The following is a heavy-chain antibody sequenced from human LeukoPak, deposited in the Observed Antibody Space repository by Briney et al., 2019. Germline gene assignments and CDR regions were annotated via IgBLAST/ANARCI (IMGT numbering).Heavy chain of an antibody. J-gene: IGHJ4*02. CDR1: GFTFSSYG. V-gene: IGHV3-30*18. D-gene: IGHD6-13*01. CDR2: ISYDGSNK. Sequence: SGGSLRLSCAASGFTFSSYGMHWVRQAPGKGLEWVAVISYDGSNKYYADSVKGRFTISRDNSKNTLYLQMNSLRAEDTAVYYCAKGGSSWPFDYWGQGTLVTVAS. CDR3: AKGGSSWPFDY.